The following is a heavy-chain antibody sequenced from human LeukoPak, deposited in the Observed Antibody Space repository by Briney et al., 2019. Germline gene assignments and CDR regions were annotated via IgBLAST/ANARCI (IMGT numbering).Heavy chain of an antibody. Sequence: GGSLRLSCSASGFAFSIYAMHWVRQAPGRGLEYVSTISSNAYNTYYADSLKGRFTISRDNSKNTLYLQMNSLRDEDTALYYCAKAGIGVVGYFDYWGQGTLVTVSS. J-gene: IGHJ4*02. CDR3: AKAGIGVVGYFDY. D-gene: IGHD6-19*01. V-gene: IGHV3-64*04. CDR1: GFAFSIYA. CDR2: ISSNAYNT.